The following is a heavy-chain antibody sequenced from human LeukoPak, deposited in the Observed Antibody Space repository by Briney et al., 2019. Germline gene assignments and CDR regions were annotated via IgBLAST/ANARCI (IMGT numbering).Heavy chain of an antibody. CDR3: ARIFDY. J-gene: IGHJ4*02. V-gene: IGHV3-48*02. CDR2: ISSSSSAI. Sequence: GGSLRLSCAASEFTFSSYTMNWVRQAPGKGLEWVSYISSSSSAIFYADSVKGRFTISRDNAKNSLFLQMNSLKDEDTAVYYCARIFDYWGQGTLVTVSS. CDR1: EFTFSSYT.